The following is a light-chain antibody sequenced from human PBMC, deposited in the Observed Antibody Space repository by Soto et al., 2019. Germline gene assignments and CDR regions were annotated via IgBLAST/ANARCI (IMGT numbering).Light chain of an antibody. CDR2: EVS. Sequence: QSALTQPASVSGSPGQSITISCTGTSSDVGGYNYVSWYQQHPGKAPKLMIYEVSNRPSGLSNRFSGSKSGNTASLTISGLQAEEEADYYCSSYTSSSTLVVFGGGTKVTVL. CDR3: SSYTSSSTLVV. CDR1: SSDVGGYNY. J-gene: IGLJ2*01. V-gene: IGLV2-14*01.